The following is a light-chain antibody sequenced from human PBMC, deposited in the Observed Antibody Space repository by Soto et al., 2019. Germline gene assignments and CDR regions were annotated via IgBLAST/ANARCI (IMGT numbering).Light chain of an antibody. Sequence: DIQMTQSPSSLSASVGDRVTITCRASQSISSYLNWYQQKLGKDPKLLIYTASSLQSEVPSRFSTNGASTHFTLTISSLQPENFATYYCQQSHSTPYTFGQGTKLEIK. CDR1: QSISSY. J-gene: IGKJ2*01. CDR2: TAS. CDR3: QQSHSTPYT. V-gene: IGKV1-39*01.